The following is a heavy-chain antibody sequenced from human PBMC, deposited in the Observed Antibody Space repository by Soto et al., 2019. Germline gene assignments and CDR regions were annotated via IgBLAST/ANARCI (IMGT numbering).Heavy chain of an antibody. V-gene: IGHV3-53*01. CDR1: GLTISGKKY. CDR2: LYDVDGS. J-gene: IGHJ3*01. Sequence: DVQLVESGGGLIQPGESLRLSCAAFGLTISGKKYVAWVRQAPGKGLEWVAALYDVDGSFYADYAKGRFTTSSDSSKTTVYLQMNDLRPDDTAVYYCATWHEREHAYDVWGQGTTVTVSS. CDR3: ATWHEREHAYDV. D-gene: IGHD1-1*01.